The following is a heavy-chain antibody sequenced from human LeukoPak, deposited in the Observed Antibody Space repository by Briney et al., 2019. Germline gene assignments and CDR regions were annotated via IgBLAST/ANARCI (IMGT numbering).Heavy chain of an antibody. D-gene: IGHD5-12*01. Sequence: GGSLRLSCAASGFTFSSSEMSWVRQAPGKGLEWVANIKQDGSEKYYVDSVKGRFTISRDNAKNSLYLQMNSLRAEDTAVFYCARDGTYTDYDPDFDIWGQGTLVTVSS. V-gene: IGHV3-7*04. J-gene: IGHJ4*02. CDR1: GFTFSSSE. CDR2: IKQDGSEK. CDR3: ARDGTYTDYDPDFDI.